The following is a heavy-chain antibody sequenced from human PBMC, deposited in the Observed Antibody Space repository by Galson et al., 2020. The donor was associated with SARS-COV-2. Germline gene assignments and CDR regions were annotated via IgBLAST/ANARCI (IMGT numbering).Heavy chain of an antibody. J-gene: IGHJ3*02. CDR3: ARPSYSSSWYGGNDAFDI. D-gene: IGHD6-13*01. Sequence: ASETLSLTCAVSGGSISSNTWWSWVRQPPGKGLEWIGEIYHSGSTNYNTSLKSRVTISVDKSKNQFSLKLSSVTAADTAMYYCARPSYSSSWYGGNDAFDIWGQGTMVTVSS. CDR1: GGSISSNTW. CDR2: IYHSGST. V-gene: IGHV4-4*02.